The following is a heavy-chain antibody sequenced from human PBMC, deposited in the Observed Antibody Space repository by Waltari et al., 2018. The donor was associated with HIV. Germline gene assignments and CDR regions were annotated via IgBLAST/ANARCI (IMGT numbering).Heavy chain of an antibody. D-gene: IGHD3-3*01. V-gene: IGHV3-21*01. J-gene: IGHJ3*02. Sequence: EVQLVESGGGLVKPGGSLRLSCAASGFTFSSYSMNWVRQAPGKGLDWVSSISSSSSYIYYADSVKGRFTISRDNAKNSLYLQMNSLRAEDTAVYYCARDTSFWSSPDLDAFDIWGQGTMVTVSS. CDR3: ARDTSFWSSPDLDAFDI. CDR2: ISSSSSYI. CDR1: GFTFSSYS.